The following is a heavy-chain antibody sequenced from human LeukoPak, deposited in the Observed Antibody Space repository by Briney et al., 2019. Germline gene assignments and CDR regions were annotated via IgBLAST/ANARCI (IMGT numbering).Heavy chain of an antibody. D-gene: IGHD1-1*01. CDR3: ARDQLEPSRWFDY. Sequence: GGSLRLSCAASGFTFSTYWMHWVRQAPGKGLVWVSRMNNDGSIRDYADSVKGRFTISRDNAKNTLYLQMNSLRVEDTAVYYCARDQLEPSRWFDYWGQGTLVTVSS. V-gene: IGHV3-74*01. CDR1: GFTFSTYW. CDR2: MNNDGSIR. J-gene: IGHJ4*02.